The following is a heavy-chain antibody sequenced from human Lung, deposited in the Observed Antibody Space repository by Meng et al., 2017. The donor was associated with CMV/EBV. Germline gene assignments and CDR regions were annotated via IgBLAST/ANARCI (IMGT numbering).Heavy chain of an antibody. J-gene: IGHJ4*02. CDR3: ARAWVTSGF. CDR1: GYSFTSYS. V-gene: IGHV7-4-1*02. Sequence: QEQLVQSGSELKKPGASVKVSCKASGYSFTSYSLNWLRKAHGEVLEWMVWINTYSGNPTYAQGFTGRIVFSLDTSVSTAYLQISSLKAEDTAVYYCARAWVTSGFWGQGTLVTVSS. CDR2: INTYSGNP. D-gene: IGHD3-22*01.